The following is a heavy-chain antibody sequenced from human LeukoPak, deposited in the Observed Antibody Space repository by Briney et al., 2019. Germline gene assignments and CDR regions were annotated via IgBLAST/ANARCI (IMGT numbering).Heavy chain of an antibody. V-gene: IGHV4-59*08. Sequence: SETLSLTCTVSGGFISNYYWIWLRQPPEKGLEYIGHIYYSGSTNYDPSLQSRVTISVDTSKNQFSLRLTSVTAADTAVYFCARRGYCSGESCYSFDIWGRGTLVTVSS. CDR2: IYYSGST. CDR1: GGFISNYY. J-gene: IGHJ3*02. D-gene: IGHD2-15*01. CDR3: ARRGYCSGESCYSFDI.